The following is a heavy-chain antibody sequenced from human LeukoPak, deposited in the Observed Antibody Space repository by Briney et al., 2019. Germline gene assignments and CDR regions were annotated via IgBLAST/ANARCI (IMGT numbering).Heavy chain of an antibody. J-gene: IGHJ4*02. V-gene: IGHV4-4*02. CDR1: GDSISGTNW. D-gene: IGHD4-17*01. Sequence: SGTLSLTCAVSGDSISGTNWWNWVRQPPGKGLEWIGEIDHRGNTNYNPSLKSRVSISADKSKNQFSLKLTSVTAADTAVYYCARGYGPGYWGQGILVTVSA. CDR3: ARGYGPGY. CDR2: IDHRGNT.